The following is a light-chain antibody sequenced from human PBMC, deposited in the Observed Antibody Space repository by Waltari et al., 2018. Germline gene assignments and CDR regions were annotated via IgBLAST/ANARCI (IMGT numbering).Light chain of an antibody. CDR1: QRISDNS. CDR2: GAS. Sequence: NVLTQSPGTLSLSPGEGATLSCRASQRISDNSLAWFQQKPGEAPMLLIYGASSRATGVPDRFSGSGSGTDFTLTISRLEPEDFVVYYCHQYGSSWRTFGGGTKVEIK. J-gene: IGKJ4*01. CDR3: HQYGSSWRT. V-gene: IGKV3-20*01.